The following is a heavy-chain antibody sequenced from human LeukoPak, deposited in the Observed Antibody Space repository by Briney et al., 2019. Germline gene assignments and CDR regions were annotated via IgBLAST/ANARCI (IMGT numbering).Heavy chain of an antibody. V-gene: IGHV3-48*03. CDR1: GFTFSSYE. D-gene: IGHD5-18*01. Sequence: GGSLRLSCAASGFTFSSYEMNWVRQAPGKGLEWVSYISSSGSTIYSADSVKGRFTISRDNAKNSLYLQMNSLRAEDTAVYYCARGWTAMAYFDYWGQGTLVTVSS. CDR3: ARGWTAMAYFDY. CDR2: ISSSGSTI. J-gene: IGHJ4*02.